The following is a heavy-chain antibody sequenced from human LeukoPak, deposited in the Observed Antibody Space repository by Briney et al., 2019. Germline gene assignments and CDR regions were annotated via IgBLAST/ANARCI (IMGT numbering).Heavy chain of an antibody. CDR2: IYTSGST. Sequence: SETLSLTCTVSGGSISSYYWSWIRQPAGKGLEWIGRIYTSGSTNYNPSLKSRVTMSVDTSKNQFSLKLGSVTAADTPVYYCARVDKTAMVSYWGQGTLVTVSS. CDR1: GGSISSYY. D-gene: IGHD5-18*01. J-gene: IGHJ4*02. V-gene: IGHV4-4*07. CDR3: ARVDKTAMVSY.